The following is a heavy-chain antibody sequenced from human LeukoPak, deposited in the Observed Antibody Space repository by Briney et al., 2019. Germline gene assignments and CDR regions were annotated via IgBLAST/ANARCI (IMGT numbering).Heavy chain of an antibody. CDR2: ISSSSSYI. D-gene: IGHD3-22*01. CDR1: GFTFSSYS. CDR3: ARAAPTRTMIGSGADY. V-gene: IGHV3-21*01. J-gene: IGHJ4*02. Sequence: GGSLRLSCAASGFTFSSYSMNWVRQAPGKGLERVSSISSSSSYIYYADSVKGRFTISRDNAKNSLYLQMNSLRAEDTALYYCARAAPTRTMIGSGADYWGQGTLVTVSS.